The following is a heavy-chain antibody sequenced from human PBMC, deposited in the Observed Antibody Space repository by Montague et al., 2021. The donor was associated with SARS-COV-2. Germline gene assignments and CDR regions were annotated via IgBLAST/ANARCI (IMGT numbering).Heavy chain of an antibody. CDR2: IFYNGST. CDR3: ARQDAWAYCGDECYRGWFDS. CDR1: LGSISTYY. V-gene: IGHV4-59*01. D-gene: IGHD2-21*01. Sequence: SETLSLTCTVSLGSISTYYWSWIRQHPGKGLEWIGFIFYNGSTKYNPSLKRRVSISLDTSKNQFSLKLSSVTAADTAVYYCARQDAWAYCGDECYRGWFDSWGQGTLVTVSS. J-gene: IGHJ5*01.